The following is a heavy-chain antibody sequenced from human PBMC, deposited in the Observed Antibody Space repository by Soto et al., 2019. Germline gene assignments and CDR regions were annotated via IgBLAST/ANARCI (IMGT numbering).Heavy chain of an antibody. CDR2: INHSGST. J-gene: IGHJ3*02. V-gene: IGHV4-39*07. CDR1: GGSISSGGYY. Sequence: PSETLSLTCTVSGGSISSGGYYWSWIRQPPGKGLEWIGEINHSGSTNYNPSLKSRVTISVDTSKNQFSLKLSSVTAADTAVYYCARPIAAAGHDAFDIWGQGTMVTVSS. CDR3: ARPIAAAGHDAFDI. D-gene: IGHD6-13*01.